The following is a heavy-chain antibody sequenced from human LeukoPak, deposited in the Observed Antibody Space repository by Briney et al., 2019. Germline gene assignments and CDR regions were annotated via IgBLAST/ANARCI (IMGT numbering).Heavy chain of an antibody. CDR1: GFTFSDYA. V-gene: IGHV3-30*18. J-gene: IGHJ4*02. CDR3: AKDRGYGEHEPFES. D-gene: IGHD4-17*01. CDR2: ASHDEMGK. Sequence: GGSLRLSCVGSGFTFSDYAIHWVRQAPGKGLEWVAVASHDEMGKQFADTVKGRFTLSRDNSRDSLHLQMNRLRDEDTGVYYCAKDRGYGEHEPFESWGQGSQVTVSS.